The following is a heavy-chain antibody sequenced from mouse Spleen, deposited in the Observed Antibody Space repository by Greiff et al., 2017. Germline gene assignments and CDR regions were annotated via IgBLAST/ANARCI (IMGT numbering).Heavy chain of an antibody. CDR2: ISSSGST. CDR3: TRSREDITTEGHFDD. CDR1: GYSITRDY. V-gene: IGHV3-8*01. J-gene: IGHJ2*01. D-gene: IGHD1-1*01. Sequence: EVKLVESGPGLAKPSPTLSLTCSVTGYSITRDYWNWIRKFPGNKLEYIGYISSSGSTYFNPSLINRFSITLSTSKEKDYRRLNSVTTKNTAIYNSTRSREDITTEGHFDDWGQGTTLTVSS.